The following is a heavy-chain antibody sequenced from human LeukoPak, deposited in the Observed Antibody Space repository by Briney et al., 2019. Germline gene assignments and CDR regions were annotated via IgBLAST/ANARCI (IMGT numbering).Heavy chain of an antibody. J-gene: IGHJ3*02. D-gene: IGHD6-25*01. CDR2: ISSSGSTI. CDR1: GFTFSSYE. Sequence: PGGSLRLSCAASGFTFSSYEMNWVRQAPGKGLEWVSYISSSGSTIYYADSVKGRFTISRDNAKNSLYLQMNSLRAEDTAVYYFARVSGIDFGDAFDIWGQGKKVNGSS. CDR3: ARVSGIDFGDAFDI. V-gene: IGHV3-48*03.